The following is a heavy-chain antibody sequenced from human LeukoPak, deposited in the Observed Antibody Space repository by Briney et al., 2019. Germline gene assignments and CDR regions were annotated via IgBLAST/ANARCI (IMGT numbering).Heavy chain of an antibody. D-gene: IGHD3-16*01. CDR2: INGDGSNS. Sequence: GESLKISCVASGFTFTTYWMHWVRQAPGKGLVWVSRINGDGSNSNYADSVKGRFTISRDNARNTLYLQMNGLRAEDTALYYCARTSPTSHFDLWGQGTLVTVSS. CDR3: ARTSPTSHFDL. CDR1: GFTFTTYW. V-gene: IGHV3-74*01. J-gene: IGHJ4*02.